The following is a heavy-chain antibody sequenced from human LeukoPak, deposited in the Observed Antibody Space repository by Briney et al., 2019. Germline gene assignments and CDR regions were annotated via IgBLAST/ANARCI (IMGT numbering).Heavy chain of an antibody. CDR3: ARAVGGNGDN. CDR1: GFTFSSDW. J-gene: IGHJ4*02. CDR2: INTDGSIT. Sequence: GGSLRLSCAASGFTFSSDWMHWVRQAPGKGLVWVSRINTDGSITTYADSVKGRFTISRDNAKNTLYLQMNSLRAEDTAVYYCARAVGGNGDNWGQGTLVTVSS. D-gene: IGHD4-23*01. V-gene: IGHV3-74*03.